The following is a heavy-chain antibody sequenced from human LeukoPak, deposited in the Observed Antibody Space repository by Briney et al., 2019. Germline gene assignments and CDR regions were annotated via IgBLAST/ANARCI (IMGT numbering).Heavy chain of an antibody. V-gene: IGHV4-34*01. CDR1: GGSFRGYY. CDR2: INHSGST. J-gene: IGHJ6*03. Sequence: PSETLALTCAVYGGSFRGYYWSWIRQPPGKGLEWSGEINHSGSTNYNPSLKSRVTISVDTSKNQFSLKLSSVTAADTAVYYCARGRVHYDSSGYYYSGNYYMDAWGKGTTVTVSS. D-gene: IGHD3-22*01. CDR3: ARGRVHYDSSGYYYSGNYYMDA.